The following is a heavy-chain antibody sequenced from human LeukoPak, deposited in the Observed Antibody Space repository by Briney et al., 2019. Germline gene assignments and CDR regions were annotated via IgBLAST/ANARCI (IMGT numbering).Heavy chain of an antibody. CDR1: GYTFTGYY. CDR3: ARDVARVYNWFDP. D-gene: IGHD5-12*01. V-gene: IGHV1-2*02. Sequence: GASVKVSCKASGYTFTGYYMHWVRQAPGQGLEWMGWINPNSGGTNYAQKFQGRVTMTRDTSISTAYMELSRLRSDDTAVYYCARDVARVYNWFDPWGQGTLVTVSS. J-gene: IGHJ5*02. CDR2: INPNSGGT.